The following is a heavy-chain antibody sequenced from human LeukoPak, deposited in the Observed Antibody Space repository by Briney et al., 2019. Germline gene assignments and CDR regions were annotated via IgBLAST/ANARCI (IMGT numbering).Heavy chain of an antibody. Sequence: PGRSLRLSCAASGFTFSSYAMHWVRQAPGKGLEWVAVISYDGSNKYYADSVKCRFTISRDNSKNTLYLQMNSLRAEDTAVYYCARAGACTNGVCYYYYGMDVWGQGTTVTVSS. D-gene: IGHD2-8*01. V-gene: IGHV3-30-3*01. J-gene: IGHJ6*02. CDR3: ARAGACTNGVCYYYYGMDV. CDR2: ISYDGSNK. CDR1: GFTFSSYA.